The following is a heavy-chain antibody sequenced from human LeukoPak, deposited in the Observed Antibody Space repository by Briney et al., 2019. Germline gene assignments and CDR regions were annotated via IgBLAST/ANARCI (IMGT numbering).Heavy chain of an antibody. CDR2: IIPIFGTA. Sequence: GASVKVSCKASGGTFSSYAISWVRQAPGQGLEWMGGIIPIFGTANYAQKFQGRVTITADESTSTDYMELSSLRSEDTAVYYCARSYYYDSSGYYSYYFDYWGQGTLVTVSS. CDR1: GGTFSSYA. J-gene: IGHJ4*02. V-gene: IGHV1-69*13. CDR3: ARSYYYDSSGYYSYYFDY. D-gene: IGHD3-22*01.